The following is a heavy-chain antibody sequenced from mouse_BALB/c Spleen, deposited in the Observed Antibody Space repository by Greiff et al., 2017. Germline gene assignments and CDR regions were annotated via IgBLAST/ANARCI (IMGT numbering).Heavy chain of an antibody. CDR1: GYAFSSYW. Sequence: VQLQQSGAELVRPGSSVKISCKASGYAFSSYWMNWVKQRPGQGLEWIGQIYPGDGDTNYNGKFKGKATLTADKSSSTAYMHLSSLTSEDSAVYFCARGGPPYYAMDYWGQGTSVTVSS. J-gene: IGHJ4*01. V-gene: IGHV1-80*01. CDR2: IYPGDGDT. CDR3: ARGGPPYYAMDY. D-gene: IGHD3-3*01.